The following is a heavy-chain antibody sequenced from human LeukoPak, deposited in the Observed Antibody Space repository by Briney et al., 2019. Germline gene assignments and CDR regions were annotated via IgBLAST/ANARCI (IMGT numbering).Heavy chain of an antibody. J-gene: IGHJ4*02. CDR1: GGSINSSNYY. CDR2: IYYSGST. CDR3: ARAKSYSSGWFGFDY. V-gene: IGHV4-39*07. D-gene: IGHD6-19*01. Sequence: PSETLSLTCTVSGGSINSSNYYWGWIRQPPGKGLEWIGSIYYSGSTYYNPSLKSRVTMSVDTSKNQFSLKLSSVTAADTAVYYCARAKSYSSGWFGFDYWGQGTLVTVSS.